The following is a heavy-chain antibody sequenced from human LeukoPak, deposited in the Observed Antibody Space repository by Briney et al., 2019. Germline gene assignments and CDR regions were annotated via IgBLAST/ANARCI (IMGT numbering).Heavy chain of an antibody. J-gene: IGHJ4*02. CDR1: GFTFSSYW. Sequence: GGSLRLSCAASGFTFSSYWMSWVRQAPGKGLEWVANIKQDGSEKYYVDSVKGRFTISRDNAKNSLYLQMNSLRAEDTAVYYCARVPYYDILTGYPSLADYWGQGTLVTVSS. CDR2: IKQDGSEK. V-gene: IGHV3-7*04. CDR3: ARVPYYDILTGYPSLADY. D-gene: IGHD3-9*01.